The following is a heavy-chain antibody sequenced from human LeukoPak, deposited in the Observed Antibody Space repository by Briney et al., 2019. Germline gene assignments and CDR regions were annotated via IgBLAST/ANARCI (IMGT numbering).Heavy chain of an antibody. CDR2: IYSGGST. CDR3: ARDSAAAAGGY. Sequence: GGSLRLSCAASGFTFGSYAMSWVRQAPGEGLEWVSIIYSGGSTYYADSVRGRFSISRDNSKNTLYLQMNSLRAEDTAVYYCARDSAAAAGGYWGQGTLVTVSS. V-gene: IGHV3-66*01. CDR1: GFTFGSYA. D-gene: IGHD6-13*01. J-gene: IGHJ4*02.